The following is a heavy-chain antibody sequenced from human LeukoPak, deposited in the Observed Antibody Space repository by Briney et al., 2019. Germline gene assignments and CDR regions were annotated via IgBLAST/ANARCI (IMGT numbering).Heavy chain of an antibody. D-gene: IGHD2-2*01. Sequence: GESLKISCKGSGYSFTSYWSGWVRQMPGKGLEWMGIIYPGDSDTRYSPSFQGQVTISAEKSIGTAYLQWSSLKASDTAMYYCARPPIYCSSTSCPFQHWGQGTLVTVSS. J-gene: IGHJ1*01. CDR2: IYPGDSDT. CDR1: GYSFTSYW. V-gene: IGHV5-51*01. CDR3: ARPPIYCSSTSCPFQH.